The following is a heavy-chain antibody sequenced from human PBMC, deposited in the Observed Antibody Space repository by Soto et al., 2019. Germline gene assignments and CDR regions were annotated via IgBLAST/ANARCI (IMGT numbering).Heavy chain of an antibody. V-gene: IGHV3-74*01. CDR2: INSDGSST. CDR1: GFIVSNRW. Sequence: EVQLVESGGGLVQPGGSLRLSCVASGFIVSNRWMNWVRQAPGMGLVWVSHINSDGSSTTYADSVKGRFTISRDNAKNTLYLQMNSLRAEDTAVYYCVRAIGHYGMDVWGRGTTVTVSS. J-gene: IGHJ6*02. CDR3: VRAIGHYGMDV. D-gene: IGHD2-21*01.